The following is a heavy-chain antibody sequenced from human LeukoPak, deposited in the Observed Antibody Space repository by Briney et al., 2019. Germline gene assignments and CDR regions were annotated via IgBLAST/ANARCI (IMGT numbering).Heavy chain of an antibody. J-gene: IGHJ4*02. CDR2: IYPRDGST. CDR3: ARDQEGFDY. CDR1: GYSFTRNY. V-gene: IGHV1-46*01. Sequence: ASVKVSCKASGYSFTRNYINWLRQAPGQGLEWMGMIYPRDGSTSYAQRFQDRVTVTRDTSTSTVHMELSGLRSEDTAVYYCARDQEGFDYWGQGTQVTVSS.